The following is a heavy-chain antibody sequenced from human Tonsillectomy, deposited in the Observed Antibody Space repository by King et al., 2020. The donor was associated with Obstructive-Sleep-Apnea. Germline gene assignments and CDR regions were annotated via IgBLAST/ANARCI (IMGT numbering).Heavy chain of an antibody. V-gene: IGHV3-48*04. J-gene: IGHJ4*02. CDR3: AREIELWFGDY. CDR2: ISSSGSSV. Sequence: VQLVESGGGLVQPGGSLRLSCVASGFTFSSYSMNWVRQAPGKGREWVSYISSSGSSVYYADSVKGRFTISRDNARNSLYLQMNSLRAEDAAVYYCAREIELWFGDYWGQGTLVTVSS. CDR1: GFTFSSYS. D-gene: IGHD3-10*01.